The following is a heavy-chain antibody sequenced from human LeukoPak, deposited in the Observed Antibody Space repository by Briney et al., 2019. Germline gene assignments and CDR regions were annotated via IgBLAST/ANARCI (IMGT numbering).Heavy chain of an antibody. CDR2: INPNSGGT. V-gene: IGHV1-2*02. CDR1: GYTFTGYY. D-gene: IGHD1-7*01. Sequence: ASVKVSCKASGYTFTGYYMHWVRQAPGQGLEWMGWINPNSGGTNYAQKFQGRVTMTRDTSISTAYMELSSPRSEDTAVYYCARDATFITGTTNYYYGMDVWGQGTTVTVSS. J-gene: IGHJ6*02. CDR3: ARDATFITGTTNYYYGMDV.